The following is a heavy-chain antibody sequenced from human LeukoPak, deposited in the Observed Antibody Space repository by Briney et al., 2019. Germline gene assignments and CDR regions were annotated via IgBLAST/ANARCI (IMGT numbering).Heavy chain of an antibody. CDR2: ISTSGDST. D-gene: IGHD6-19*01. J-gene: IGHJ4*02. V-gene: IGHV3-21*06. CDR3: VKNGWLDY. CDR1: GFTFSSQS. Sequence: NPGGSLRLSCAASGFTFSSQSMNWARQAPGKGLEWVAYISTSGDSTKYADSVEGRFTISRDNAENSLYLLMNSLRVEDTAVYYCVKNGWLDYWGQGILVTVSS.